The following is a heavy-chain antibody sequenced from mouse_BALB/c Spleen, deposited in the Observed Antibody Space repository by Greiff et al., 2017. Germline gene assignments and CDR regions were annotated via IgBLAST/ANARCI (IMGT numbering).Heavy chain of an antibody. CDR2: INPSSGYT. D-gene: IGHD2-4*01. V-gene: IGHV1-4*01. CDR3: ASGDDYDGFAY. CDR1: GYTFTSYT. Sequence: VQLQQSGAELARPGASVKMSCKASGYTFTSYTMHWVKQRPGQGLEWIGYINPSSGYTNYNQKFKDKATLTADKSSSTAYMQLSSLTSEDPAVYYCASGDDYDGFAYWGQGTLVTVSA. J-gene: IGHJ3*01.